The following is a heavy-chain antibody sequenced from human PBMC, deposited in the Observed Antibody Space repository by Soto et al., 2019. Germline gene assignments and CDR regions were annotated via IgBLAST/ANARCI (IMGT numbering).Heavy chain of an antibody. D-gene: IGHD3-10*01. Sequence: SETLSLTCTVSCGSLSTYYWRLIRQPPGKGLEWIGFIHYSGSTNYNPSLRSRVTISVDTSQNQLSLKLSSVTAADTAVYYCARESAGSGKNNWFDPWGQGTLVT. CDR1: CGSLSTYY. CDR3: ARESAGSGKNNWFDP. V-gene: IGHV4-59*01. J-gene: IGHJ5*02. CDR2: IHYSGST.